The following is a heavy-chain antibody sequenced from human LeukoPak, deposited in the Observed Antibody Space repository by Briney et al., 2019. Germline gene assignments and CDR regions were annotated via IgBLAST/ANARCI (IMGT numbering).Heavy chain of an antibody. J-gene: IGHJ3*02. Sequence: PSETLSLTCTVSGGSISSYYWSWIRQPAGKGLEWIERIYTSGSTNYNPSLKSRVTMSVDTSKNQFSLKLSSVTAADKAVYYCARSCRILDIVATIRARLGGNGFDIWGQGTMVTVSS. CDR1: GGSISSYY. V-gene: IGHV4-4*07. CDR3: ARSCRILDIVATIRARLGGNGFDI. D-gene: IGHD5-12*01. CDR2: IYTSGST.